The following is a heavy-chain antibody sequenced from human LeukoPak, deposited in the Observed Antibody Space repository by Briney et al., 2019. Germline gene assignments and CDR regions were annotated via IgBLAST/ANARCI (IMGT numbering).Heavy chain of an antibody. CDR2: INSDGSST. Sequence: GGSLRLSCAASGFTFSSYWMHWVRQAPGKGLVWVSRINSDGSSTSYADSVKGRFTISRDNAKNTLYLQMNSLRAEDTAVYYCASHSSGWYRDYWGQGTLVTVSS. D-gene: IGHD6-13*01. CDR1: GFTFSSYW. V-gene: IGHV3-74*01. J-gene: IGHJ4*02. CDR3: ASHSSGWYRDY.